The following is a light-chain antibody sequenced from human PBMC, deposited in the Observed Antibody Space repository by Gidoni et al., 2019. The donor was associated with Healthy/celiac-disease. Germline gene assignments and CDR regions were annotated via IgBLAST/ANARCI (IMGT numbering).Light chain of an antibody. CDR1: QSVSRY. Sequence: EIVLTQSPATLSLSPGERATLSCRASQSVSRYLAWYQQKPGQAPRLLIYDASNRATGIPARFSGSWSGTDFTLTISSLEPEDFAVYYCQQRSNWPPETFGQWTKVEIK. J-gene: IGKJ1*01. CDR3: QQRSNWPPET. CDR2: DAS. V-gene: IGKV3-11*01.